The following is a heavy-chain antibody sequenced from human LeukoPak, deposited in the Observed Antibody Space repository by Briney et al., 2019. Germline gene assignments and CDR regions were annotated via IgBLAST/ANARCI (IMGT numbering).Heavy chain of an antibody. CDR1: GLTFRNYG. CDR2: IWYDGSNK. CDR3: ATSSPSIVVDDY. D-gene: IGHD3-22*01. Sequence: GGSLRLSCTVSGLTFRNYGMHWVRQAPGKGLEWVAIIWYDGSNKYYADSVRGRFTISRDNSKNTLYLEMNSLRVEDTAVYYCATSSPSIVVDDYWGQGTLVTVSS. J-gene: IGHJ4*02. V-gene: IGHV3-33*01.